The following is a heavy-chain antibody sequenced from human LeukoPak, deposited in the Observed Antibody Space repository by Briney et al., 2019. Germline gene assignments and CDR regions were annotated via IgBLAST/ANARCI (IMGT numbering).Heavy chain of an antibody. CDR3: ARGSGNSEYYYMDV. CDR1: GGSISSYY. J-gene: IGHJ6*03. CDR2: IYYSGST. Sequence: SSETLSLTCTVSGGSISSYYWSWIRQPPGKGLEWIGYIYYSGSTNYNPSLKSRVTISVDTSKNQFSLKLSSVTAADTAVYYCARGSGNSEYYYMDVWGKGTTVTISS. V-gene: IGHV4-59*01. D-gene: IGHD1/OR15-1a*01.